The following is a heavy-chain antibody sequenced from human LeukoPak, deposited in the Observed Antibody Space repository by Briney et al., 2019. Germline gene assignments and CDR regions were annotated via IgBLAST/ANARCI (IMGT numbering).Heavy chain of an antibody. CDR3: ARQVDELRWFDP. Sequence: MPSETLSLTCTVSGGSLSSYYWSWLRQPPGKGLEWIGYIYYSGSTKYKPSLKSRVTISVDTSKNQFSLRLSSVTAADTAVYYCARQVDELRWFDPWGQGTLVTVSS. V-gene: IGHV4-59*08. J-gene: IGHJ5*02. CDR2: IYYSGST. D-gene: IGHD1-26*01. CDR1: GGSLSSYY.